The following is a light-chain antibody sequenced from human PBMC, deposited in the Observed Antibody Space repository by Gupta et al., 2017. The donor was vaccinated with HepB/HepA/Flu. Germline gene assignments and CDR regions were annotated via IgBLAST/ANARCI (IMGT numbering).Light chain of an antibody. CDR2: ASS. CDR3: QETYSPLFT. V-gene: IGKV1-39*01. J-gene: IGKJ3*01. Sequence: DIQMTQSPSPLSASVADRVTITCRASQSISLYLNWYQQKPGKAPELLIYASSTLQYGVPSRFRGSGSGTDFTLTVSSLQPEDSATYYCQETYSPLFTFGPGTKVHIK. CDR1: QSISLY.